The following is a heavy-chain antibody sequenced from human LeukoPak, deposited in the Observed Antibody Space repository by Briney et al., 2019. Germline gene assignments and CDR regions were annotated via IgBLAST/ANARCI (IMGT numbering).Heavy chain of an antibody. D-gene: IGHD4-17*01. CDR1: GGSISSSSYY. V-gene: IGHV4-39*01. CDR2: IYYSGST. J-gene: IGHJ3*02. CDR3: ARQGLTVNMDGAFDI. Sequence: SETLSLTCTGSGGSISSSSYYWGWIRHPPGKGLEWIGNIYYSGSTYYNPSLKSRVTISVDTSKHQFSLKLSSVTAADTAVYYCARQGLTVNMDGAFDIWGQGTMVTVSS.